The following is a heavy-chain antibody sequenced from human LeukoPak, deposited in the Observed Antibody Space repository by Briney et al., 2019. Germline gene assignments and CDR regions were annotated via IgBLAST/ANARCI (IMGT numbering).Heavy chain of an antibody. Sequence: SETLSLTCTVSGGSISSGSYYWSWIRQPAGKGLEWIGHIYTSGSTNYNPSLKSRVTISVDTSKNQFSLKLSSVTAADTAVYYCARGPFHHYMDVWGKGTTVTVSS. V-gene: IGHV4-61*09. CDR2: IYTSGST. CDR1: GGSISSGSYY. J-gene: IGHJ6*03. CDR3: ARGPFHHYMDV.